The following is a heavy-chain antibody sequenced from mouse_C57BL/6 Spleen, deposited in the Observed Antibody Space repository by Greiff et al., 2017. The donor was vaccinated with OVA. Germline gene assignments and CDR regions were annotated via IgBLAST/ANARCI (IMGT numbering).Heavy chain of an antibody. J-gene: IGHJ1*03. D-gene: IGHD2-13*01. CDR2: IDPSDSYT. Sequence: QVQLQQPGAELVMPGASVKLSCKASGYTFTSYWMHWVKQRPGQGLEWIGEIDPSDSYTNYNQKFKGKSTLTVDKSSSTAYMQLSSLTSEDSAVYYCARSGGLLGYFDVWGTGTTVTVSS. CDR3: ARSGGLLGYFDV. V-gene: IGHV1-69*01. CDR1: GYTFTSYW.